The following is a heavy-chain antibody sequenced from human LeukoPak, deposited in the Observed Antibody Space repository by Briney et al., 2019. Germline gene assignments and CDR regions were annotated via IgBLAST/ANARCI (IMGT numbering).Heavy chain of an antibody. D-gene: IGHD1-1*01. CDR2: INAGNGNT. CDR3: ARGGWKDHGWFDP. J-gene: IGHJ5*02. CDR1: GYTFTTYA. V-gene: IGHV1-3*01. Sequence: ASVKVSCKTSGYTFTTYAIRWVRQAPGQRPEWMGWINAGNGNTQYSQKFQGRVTMTRNTSISTAYMELSSLRSEDTAVYYCARGGWKDHGWFDPWGQGTLVTVSS.